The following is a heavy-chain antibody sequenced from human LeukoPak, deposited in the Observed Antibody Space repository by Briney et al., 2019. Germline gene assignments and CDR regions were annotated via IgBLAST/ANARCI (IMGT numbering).Heavy chain of an antibody. Sequence: KPSETLSLTCAVYGGSFSGYYWSWIRQPPGKGLEWIGEINHSGSTNYNPSLKSRVTISVDTSKNQFSLKLSSVTAADTAVYYCARGLYDAFDIWGQGTMVTVSS. V-gene: IGHV4-34*01. CDR2: INHSGST. CDR3: ARGLYDAFDI. J-gene: IGHJ3*02. CDR1: GGSFSGYY.